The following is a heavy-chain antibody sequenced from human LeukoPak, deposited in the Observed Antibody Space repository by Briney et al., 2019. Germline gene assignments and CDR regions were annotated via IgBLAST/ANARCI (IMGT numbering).Heavy chain of an antibody. CDR1: GGTFSSYA. J-gene: IGHJ4*02. Sequence: SVKVSCKASGGTFSSYAISWVRQAPGQGLEWMGGIIPIFGTASYAQKFQGRVTMTRDTSTSTVYMELSSLRSEDTAVYYCARVHYDSSGYDLEYWGQGTLVTVSS. V-gene: IGHV1-69*05. CDR2: IIPIFGTA. CDR3: ARVHYDSSGYDLEY. D-gene: IGHD3-22*01.